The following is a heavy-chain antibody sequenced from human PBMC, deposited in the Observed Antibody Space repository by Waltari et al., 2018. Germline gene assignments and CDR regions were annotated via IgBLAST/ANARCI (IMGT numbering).Heavy chain of an antibody. CDR1: GYTFTTYH. Sequence: QVQLVQSGAEVRKPGASVKVSCKASGYTFTTYHINGLRQASGQGLEWRGWMNPNSGNTGYAQKFQGRVTMTRNTSISTAYMELSSLRSEDTAVYYCARGYRIPKPYWGYWGQGTLVTVSS. CDR3: ARGYRIPKPYWGY. V-gene: IGHV1-8*02. CDR2: MNPNSGNT. D-gene: IGHD2-21*01. J-gene: IGHJ4*02.